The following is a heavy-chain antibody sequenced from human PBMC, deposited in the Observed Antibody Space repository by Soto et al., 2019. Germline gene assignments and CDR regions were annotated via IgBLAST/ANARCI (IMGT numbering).Heavy chain of an antibody. CDR1: GGSFSGYY. CDR2: INHSGST. D-gene: IGHD6-6*01. J-gene: IGHJ6*02. CDR3: ARGAPLRAARPSVQHYYYYYGMGV. V-gene: IGHV4-34*01. Sequence: SETLSLTCAVYGGSFSGYYWSWIRQPPGKGLEWIGEINHSGSTNYNPSLKSRVTISVDTSKNQFSLKLSSVTAADTAVYYCARGAPLRAARPSVQHYYYYYGMGVWGQGTTVTVSS.